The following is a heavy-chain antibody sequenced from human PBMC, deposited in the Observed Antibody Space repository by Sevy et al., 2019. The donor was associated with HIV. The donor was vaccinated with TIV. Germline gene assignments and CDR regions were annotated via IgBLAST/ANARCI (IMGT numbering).Heavy chain of an antibody. Sequence: ASVQVSCKASGGTLSSYAISWVRQAPGQGLEWMGGIIPIFGTANYAQKFQGRVTITADKSTSTAYMELSSLRSEDTAVYYCARGAVLGDGYNSLLLDYWGQGTLVTVSS. V-gene: IGHV1-69*06. CDR1: GGTLSSYA. D-gene: IGHD5-12*01. J-gene: IGHJ4*02. CDR3: ARGAVLGDGYNSLLLDY. CDR2: IIPIFGTA.